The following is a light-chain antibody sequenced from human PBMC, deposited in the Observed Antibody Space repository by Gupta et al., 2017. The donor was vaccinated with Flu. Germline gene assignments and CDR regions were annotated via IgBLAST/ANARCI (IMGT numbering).Light chain of an antibody. J-gene: IGKJ2*01. CDR2: KAS. Sequence: IQMTQSPSTLSASVGDRVTITCRASQSINTWLAWYQQKPGKAPKLLIYKASSLQSGVPSRFSGSGSGTEFTLTISSLQPDDFATYYCQHENTSPFTFGQGTKMEI. CDR1: QSINTW. V-gene: IGKV1-5*03. CDR3: QHENTSPFT.